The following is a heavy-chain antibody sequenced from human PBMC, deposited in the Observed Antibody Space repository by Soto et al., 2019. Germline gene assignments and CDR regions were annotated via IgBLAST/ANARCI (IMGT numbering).Heavy chain of an antibody. CDR2: INHGGGT. D-gene: IGHD5-18*01. Sequence: SETLSLTCTVSGGSISSGGYYWTWIRQPPGKGMEWIGEINHGGGTNYNASLKSRVIISVDTSNQQLSLRLRSVTAADTAVYYCASAREYSYGTYYYYYGLDVWGQGTTVTVSS. CDR1: GGSISSGGYY. J-gene: IGHJ6*02. CDR3: ASAREYSYGTYYYYYGLDV. V-gene: IGHV4-39*07.